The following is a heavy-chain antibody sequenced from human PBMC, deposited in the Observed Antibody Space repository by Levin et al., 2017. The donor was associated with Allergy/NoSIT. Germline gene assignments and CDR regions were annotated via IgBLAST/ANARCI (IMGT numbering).Heavy chain of an antibody. CDR1: GYTFTSYD. CDR2: MNPNSGNT. V-gene: IGHV1-8*01. CDR3: ARGSFSSGWAYYFDY. Sequence: ASVKVSCKASGYTFTSYDINWVRQATGQGLEWMGWMNPNSGNTGYAQKFQGRVTMTRNTSISTAYMELSSLRSEDTAVYYRARGSFSSGWAYYFDYWGQGTLVTVSS. D-gene: IGHD6-19*01. J-gene: IGHJ4*02.